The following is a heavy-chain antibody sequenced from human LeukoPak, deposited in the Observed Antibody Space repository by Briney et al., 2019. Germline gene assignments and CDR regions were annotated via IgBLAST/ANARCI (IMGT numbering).Heavy chain of an antibody. J-gene: IGHJ5*02. D-gene: IGHD2-2*01. CDR2: IYTSGST. Sequence: PSETLSLTCTVSGGSISSYYWSWIRQPAGKGLEWIGRIYTSGSTNYNPSLKSRVTMSVDTSKNQFSLKLSSVTAADAAVYYCARAGGYCSSTSCWGFDPWGQGTLVTVSS. V-gene: IGHV4-4*07. CDR3: ARAGGYCSSTSCWGFDP. CDR1: GGSISSYY.